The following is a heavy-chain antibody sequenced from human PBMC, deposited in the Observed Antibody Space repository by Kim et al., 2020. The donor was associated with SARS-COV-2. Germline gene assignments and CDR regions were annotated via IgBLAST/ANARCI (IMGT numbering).Heavy chain of an antibody. D-gene: IGHD3-10*01. Sequence: AEPGKGRFIISRDNSKNYRVLQMNSLRTEDTALYYCAKGGVRGIPYFFDSWGQGTLVTVSS. V-gene: IGHV3-43*01. J-gene: IGHJ4*02. CDR3: AKGGVRGIPYFFDS.